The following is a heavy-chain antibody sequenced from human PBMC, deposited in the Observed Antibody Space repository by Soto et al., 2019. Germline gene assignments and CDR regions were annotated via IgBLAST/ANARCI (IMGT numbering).Heavy chain of an antibody. V-gene: IGHV3-15*07. J-gene: IGHJ4*02. Sequence: EVQLVESGGGLVQPGGSLRLSCAASGFSITNTWMHWVRQAPGKGLEWVGRVKSKADVGTADYAAPVKGRFTVSRDDSKNTQYLQMNRLKMEDTAVYYCNSYPDFWRWHTALWCQGTLVTVSS. CDR3: NSYPDFWRWHTAL. CDR2: VKSKADVGTA. CDR1: GFSITNTW. D-gene: IGHD3-3*01.